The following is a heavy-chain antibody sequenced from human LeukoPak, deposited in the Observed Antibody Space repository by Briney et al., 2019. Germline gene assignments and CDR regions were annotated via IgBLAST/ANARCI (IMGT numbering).Heavy chain of an antibody. V-gene: IGHV4-59*01. CDR3: ARSHSVLVSPNWFDP. J-gene: IGHJ5*02. Sequence: SETLSLTCTVSGGSISSYYWSWIRQPPGKGLEWIGYIYYSGSTNYNPSLKSRVTISVDTSKNQFSLKLSSVTAADTAVYYCARSHSVLVSPNWFDPWGQGTLVTVSS. CDR1: GGSISSYY. CDR2: IYYSGST. D-gene: IGHD2-21*01.